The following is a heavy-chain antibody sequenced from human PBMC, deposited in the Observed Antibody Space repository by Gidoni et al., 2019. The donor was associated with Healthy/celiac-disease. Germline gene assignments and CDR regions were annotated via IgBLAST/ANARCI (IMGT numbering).Heavy chain of an antibody. Sequence: VQLVQSGAEVKKTGSSVKVSCKASGGTFSSYASSWVRQAPGQGLEWMGGVLPIFGTANYAQKFQGRVTITADESTRTAYMELSSLRSEDTAVYYCASGDSSSSDYWGQGTLVTVSS. CDR1: GGTFSSYA. CDR2: VLPIFGTA. J-gene: IGHJ4*02. V-gene: IGHV1-69*01. D-gene: IGHD6-6*01. CDR3: ASGDSSSSDY.